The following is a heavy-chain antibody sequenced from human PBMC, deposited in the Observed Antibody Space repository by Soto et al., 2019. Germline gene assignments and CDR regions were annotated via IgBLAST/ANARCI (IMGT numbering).Heavy chain of an antibody. CDR2: ITSSSTSI. V-gene: IGHV3-48*02. Sequence: PGGSLRLSCAASACTSSTYSMDCVRQAPGRGLESISYITSSSTSIFYADSVKGRFTISRYNSKNSLHLQMTSLTDDDTCVYYGARDHGIAGSFEPWGQATLVTVSS. D-gene: IGHD6-13*01. CDR1: ACTSSTYS. CDR3: ARDHGIAGSFEP. J-gene: IGHJ5*02.